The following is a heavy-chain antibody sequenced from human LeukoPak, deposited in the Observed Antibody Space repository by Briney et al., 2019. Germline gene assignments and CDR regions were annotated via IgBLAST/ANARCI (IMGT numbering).Heavy chain of an antibody. J-gene: IGHJ4*02. CDR2: IKQDGSEK. CDR3: ARSESAGFDY. V-gene: IGHV3-7*03. D-gene: IGHD3-3*01. Sequence: GGPLRLSCAASGITFSSYWMSWVRQAPGKGLEWVANIKQDGSEKYYVDSVKGRFTISRDNAKNSLYLQMNSLRAEDTAVYYCARSESAGFDYWGQGTLVTVSS. CDR1: GITFSSYW.